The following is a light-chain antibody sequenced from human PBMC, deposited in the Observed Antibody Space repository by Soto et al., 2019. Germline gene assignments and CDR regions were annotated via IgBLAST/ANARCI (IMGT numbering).Light chain of an antibody. Sequence: EIVLTQSPGTLSLSPGERATLSCRASQSVSSSQLAWYQQKPGQAPRLLMYGASSRATGIPDRLSGSGSGTDFTLTISRLEPEDFGVYYCQHRSNWPSVTFGGGTKVEIK. V-gene: IGKV3D-20*02. CDR1: QSVSSSQ. CDR3: QHRSNWPSVT. J-gene: IGKJ4*01. CDR2: GAS.